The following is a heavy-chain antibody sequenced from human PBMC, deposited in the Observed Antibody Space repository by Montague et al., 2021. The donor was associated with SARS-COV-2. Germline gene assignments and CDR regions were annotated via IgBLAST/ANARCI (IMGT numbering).Heavy chain of an antibody. CDR2: IYYRGST. CDR3: ATQEDPSGWIPGPFDF. Sequence: SETLSLTCTVSDGSISSSTYYWAWIRQPPGKGLEWIGSIYYRGSTYYNPSLKSRVFISVDTSKKQLSLTLTSVTAADTAVYYCATQEDPSGWIPGPFDFWGQGTLLSVSS. J-gene: IGHJ4*02. CDR1: DGSISSSTYY. V-gene: IGHV4-39*01. D-gene: IGHD6-19*01.